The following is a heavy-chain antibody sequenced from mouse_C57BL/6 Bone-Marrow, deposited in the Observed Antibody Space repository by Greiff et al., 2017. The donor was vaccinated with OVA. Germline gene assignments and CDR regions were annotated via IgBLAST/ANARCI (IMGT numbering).Heavy chain of an antibody. Sequence: VKLVESGAELARPGASVKMSCKASGYTFTSYTMHWVKQRPGQGLEWIGYINPSSGYTKYNQKFKDKATLTADKSSSTAYMQLSSLTSEDSAVYYCARSRRWLLKYFDVWGTGTTVTVSS. CDR1: GYTFTSYT. CDR3: ARSRRWLLKYFDV. V-gene: IGHV1-4*01. J-gene: IGHJ1*03. D-gene: IGHD2-3*01. CDR2: INPSSGYT.